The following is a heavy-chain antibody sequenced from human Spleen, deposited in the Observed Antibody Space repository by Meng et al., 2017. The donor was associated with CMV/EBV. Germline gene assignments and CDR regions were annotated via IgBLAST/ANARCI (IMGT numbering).Heavy chain of an antibody. D-gene: IGHD3-22*01. J-gene: IGHJ4*02. Sequence: GESLKISCTASGFTFSRYEMNWVRQAPGKGLEWLSYISSSGTTIYYADSVKGRFTISRDNAKNSLFLQMNSLRAEDTAVYYCASFYYDSSGYYSYFDYWGQRTLVTVSS. V-gene: IGHV3-48*03. CDR1: GFTFSRYE. CDR2: ISSSGTTI. CDR3: ASFYYDSSGYYSYFDY.